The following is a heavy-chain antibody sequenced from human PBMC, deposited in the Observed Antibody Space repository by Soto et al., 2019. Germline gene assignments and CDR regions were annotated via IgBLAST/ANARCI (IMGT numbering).Heavy chain of an antibody. Sequence: ASMKVSRKASGFTLFTHGINWGRQAPRQRPEGVGWGSAYNGNTNYAQKLQGRVTMTTDTSTSTAYMELRSLRSDDTAVYYCARVRERITIFGVVIPSYYYYYMDVWGKGTTVTVSS. D-gene: IGHD3-3*01. CDR2: GSAYNGNT. V-gene: IGHV1-18*01. J-gene: IGHJ6*03. CDR3: ARVRERITIFGVVIPSYYYYYMDV. CDR1: GFTLFTHG.